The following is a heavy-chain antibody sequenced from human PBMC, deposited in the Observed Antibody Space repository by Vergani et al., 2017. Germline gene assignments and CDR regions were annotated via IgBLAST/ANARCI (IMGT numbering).Heavy chain of an antibody. Sequence: EVQLLESGGGLVQPGGSRRLSCAGAGFTFDTYTMAYVRQAPGKGLEWVATISSGGGDIFYADSVKGRFTISRDNSKNTLFLQMNSLKDEDTAVYYCARDRGGSYRFDYWGQGTLVTVSS. CDR1: GFTFDTYT. D-gene: IGHD1-26*01. CDR3: ARDRGGSYRFDY. CDR2: ISSGGGDI. J-gene: IGHJ4*02. V-gene: IGHV3-21*02.